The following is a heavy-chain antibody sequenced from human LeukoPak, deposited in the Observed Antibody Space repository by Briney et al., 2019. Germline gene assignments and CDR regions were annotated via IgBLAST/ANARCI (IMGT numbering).Heavy chain of an antibody. CDR3: AKDSLLLWFGELSGWFDP. CDR1: GFTFSSYA. J-gene: IGHJ5*02. Sequence: GGSLRLSCAASGFTFSSYAMSWVRQAPGKGLELVSGISGSGGSTNYADSVKGRFIISRDNSKNTLYLQMNSLRAEDTAVYYCAKDSLLLWFGELSGWFDPWGQGTLVTVSS. D-gene: IGHD3-10*01. CDR2: ISGSGGST. V-gene: IGHV3-23*01.